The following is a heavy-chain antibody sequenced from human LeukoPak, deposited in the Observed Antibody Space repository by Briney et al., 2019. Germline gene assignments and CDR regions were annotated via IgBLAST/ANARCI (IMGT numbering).Heavy chain of an antibody. Sequence: GGSLRLSCAASGFTFRSYSMHWVRQAPGKGLEWVSYISSTSSTIYYADSVKGRFTISRDNAKNSLYLQMNRLRDEDTAVYYCARAAPYYYDSSGHSAFDSWGQGTMVTVSA. D-gene: IGHD3-22*01. CDR3: ARAAPYYYDSSGHSAFDS. V-gene: IGHV3-48*02. CDR1: GFTFRSYS. J-gene: IGHJ3*02. CDR2: ISSTSSTI.